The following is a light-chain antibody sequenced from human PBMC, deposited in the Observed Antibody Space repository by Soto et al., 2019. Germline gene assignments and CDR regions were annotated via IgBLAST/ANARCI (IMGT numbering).Light chain of an antibody. V-gene: IGLV4-60*01. CDR1: SGHSTYI. Sequence: QAVVTQSSSASASLGSSVKLTCTLSSGHSTYIIAWHQQQPGKAPRYLMRVEGSGNFDKGTGVPDRFSGSSSGADRYLAISNLQFEGEADYYCETCDSTPLLFGGGTKLTVL. J-gene: IGLJ3*02. CDR2: VEGSGNF. CDR3: ETCDSTPLL.